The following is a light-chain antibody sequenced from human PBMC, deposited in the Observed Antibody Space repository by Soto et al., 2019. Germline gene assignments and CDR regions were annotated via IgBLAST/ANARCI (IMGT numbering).Light chain of an antibody. CDR3: SSYTGNNNFVL. Sequence: QSALTQPPSASGSPGQSVTISCTGTNTDIGGHKYVSWYQHHPGKAPKLLIYEVSERPSGVPDRFSGSKSGNAASLTVSGLQADDEAMYYCSSYTGNNNFVLFGGGTKLTVL. J-gene: IGLJ2*01. V-gene: IGLV2-8*01. CDR1: NTDIGGHKY. CDR2: EVS.